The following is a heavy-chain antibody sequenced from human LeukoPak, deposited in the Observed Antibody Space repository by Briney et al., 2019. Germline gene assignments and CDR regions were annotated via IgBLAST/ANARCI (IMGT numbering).Heavy chain of an antibody. CDR1: GFTFSSYD. D-gene: IGHD1-1*01. J-gene: IGHJ5*02. Sequence: PGGSLRLSCAASGFTFSSYDMHWVRQATGKGLEWVSAIGTAGDTYYPGSVKGRFTISRENAKNSLYLQMNSPRAGDTAVYCCARGWTGTTSRPLLDPWGQGTLVTVSS. CDR2: IGTAGDT. CDR3: ARGWTGTTSRPLLDP. V-gene: IGHV3-13*01.